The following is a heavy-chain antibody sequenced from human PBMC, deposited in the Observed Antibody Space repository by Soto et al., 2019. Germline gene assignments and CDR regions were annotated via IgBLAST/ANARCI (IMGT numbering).Heavy chain of an antibody. CDR1: GYSFTSYW. CDR3: ARHQEIAARPIENWFDP. V-gene: IGHV5-51*01. CDR2: IYPGDSDT. J-gene: IGHJ5*02. Sequence: GESLKISCKGSGYSFTSYWIGWVRQMPGKGLEWMGIIYPGDSDTRYSPSFQGQVTISADKSISTAYLQWSSLKASDTAMYYCARHQEIAARPIENWFDPWGQGTLVTVSS. D-gene: IGHD6-6*01.